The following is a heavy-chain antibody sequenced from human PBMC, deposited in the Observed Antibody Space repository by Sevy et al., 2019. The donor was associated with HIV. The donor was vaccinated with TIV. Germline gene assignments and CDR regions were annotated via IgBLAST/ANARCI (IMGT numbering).Heavy chain of an antibody. D-gene: IGHD5-12*01. CDR1: AFTFSNDW. V-gene: IGHV3-15*07. CDR3: ATLSGNYWGDWLDP. Sequence: GGSLRLSCVASAFTFSNDWMTWVRQAPGKGLEWVGHIRSATDGGTTDYAAPVKGRFTNSRHDSKNTVYLEMNSLKIEDTGVYFCATLSGNYWGDWLDPWGQGTLVTVSS. CDR2: IRSATDGGTT. J-gene: IGHJ5*02.